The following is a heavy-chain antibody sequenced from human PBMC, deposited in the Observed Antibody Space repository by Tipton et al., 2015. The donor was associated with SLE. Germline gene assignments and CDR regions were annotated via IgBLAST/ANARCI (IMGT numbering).Heavy chain of an antibody. V-gene: IGHV3-7*01. CDR3: ARYYTASTWDYFDF. CDR1: GFSFSNYW. J-gene: IGHJ4*02. Sequence: SLRLSCAASGFSFSNYWMSWARQAPGKGLEWVANINQDGSVKYFVDSVKGRFTISRDNAKNSFYLQMHSLRADDTALYYCARYYTASTWDYFDFWGQGTLVTVSS. D-gene: IGHD3-3*01. CDR2: INQDGSVK.